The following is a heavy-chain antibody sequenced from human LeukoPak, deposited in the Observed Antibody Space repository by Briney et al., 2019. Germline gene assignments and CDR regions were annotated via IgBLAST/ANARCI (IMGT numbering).Heavy chain of an antibody. J-gene: IGHJ4*02. V-gene: IGHV3-23*01. CDR3: AKDCGYGLGYFDY. Sequence: PGLSLRLSCAASGFSFSTYAMNWVRQAPGKGLRWVSTISGSGGSTYYADSVKGRFTISRDNSKNTLYLQMNSLRAEDTAEYYCAKDCGYGLGYFDYWGQGTLVTVSS. CDR2: ISGSGGST. D-gene: IGHD6-13*01. CDR1: GFSFSTYA.